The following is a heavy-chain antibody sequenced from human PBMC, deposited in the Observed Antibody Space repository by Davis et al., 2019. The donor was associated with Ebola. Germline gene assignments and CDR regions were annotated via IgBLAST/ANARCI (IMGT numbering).Heavy chain of an antibody. D-gene: IGHD1-26*01. CDR2: ISAYNGNT. CDR1: GYTFKNSA. CDR3: ARTSIVGTTTTASDV. J-gene: IGHJ3*01. V-gene: IGHV1-18*01. Sequence: ASVKVSCKASGYTFKNSAISWVRQAPGQGLEWMGWISAYNGNTASAQILQGRVTLTTDTSTGTAYMELRSLRSDDTAVYFCARTSIVGTTTTASDVWGQVTMVTVSS.